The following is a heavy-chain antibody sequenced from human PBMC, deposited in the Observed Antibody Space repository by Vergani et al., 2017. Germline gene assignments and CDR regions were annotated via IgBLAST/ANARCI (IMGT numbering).Heavy chain of an antibody. V-gene: IGHV3-23*04. D-gene: IGHD6-19*01. J-gene: IGHJ3*02. CDR2: LSASDRRT. CDR3: AKVGRSEVAGTFGAFDI. Sequence: EVQLVESGGVVVQPGGSLRLSCAASEFTFSDVWMSWVRQAPGKGLEWVSTLSASDRRTHYADSVKGRFTISRDISKNTLFLHMNSLRPEDTAVYYCAKVGRSEVAGTFGAFDIWGQGTMVTVSS. CDR1: EFTFSDVW.